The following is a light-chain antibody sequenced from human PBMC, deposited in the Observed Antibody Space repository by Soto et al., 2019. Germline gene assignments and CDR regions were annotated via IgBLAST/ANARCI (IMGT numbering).Light chain of an antibody. V-gene: IGKV3-15*01. Sequence: EIVMTQSQATRSVSPGERATLSCRASQSVSSNLAWYQQKPGQAPSLLIYGASTRATGNQARFSGSGSVTEFTLTISSLQSDAFAVCCSQQYNNWHQSFGQGTKVEIK. CDR2: GAS. CDR1: QSVSSN. J-gene: IGKJ1*01. CDR3: QQYNNWHQS.